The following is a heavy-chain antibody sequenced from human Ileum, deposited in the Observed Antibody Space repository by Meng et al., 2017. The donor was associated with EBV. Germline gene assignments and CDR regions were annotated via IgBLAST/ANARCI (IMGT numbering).Heavy chain of an antibody. V-gene: IGHV4-4*02. J-gene: IGHJ4*02. D-gene: IGHD3-22*01. CDR2: IHHTEST. CDR1: GGSISSINW. CDR3: ARESYSDSSGYYSLDY. Sequence: QVLLQESGPGLAKPSWTLSLTCGGSGGSISSINWWSWGRQAPGTGLEWMGEIHHTESTNYNPSLKSRVTISVDKSKNQFSLKLSSVTAADTAVYYCARESYSDSSGYYSLDYWGQGSLVTVSS.